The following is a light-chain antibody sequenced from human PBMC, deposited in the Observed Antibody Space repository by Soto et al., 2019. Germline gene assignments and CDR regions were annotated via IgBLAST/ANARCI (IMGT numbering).Light chain of an antibody. V-gene: IGKV4-1*01. Sequence: DIVMTQSPDSLAVSLGERATINCKSSQSGLYTYTNKNYLAWYQQKPRQPPKLLIYWASTRESGVPDRFSGSGSGTDFALTISSLQAEDVAVYYCQQYYTTPLTFGGGTKVEIK. CDR1: QSGLYTYTNKNY. J-gene: IGKJ4*01. CDR2: WAS. CDR3: QQYYTTPLT.